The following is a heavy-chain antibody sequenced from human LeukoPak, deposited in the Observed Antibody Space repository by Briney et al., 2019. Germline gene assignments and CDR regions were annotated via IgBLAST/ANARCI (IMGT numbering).Heavy chain of an antibody. J-gene: IGHJ6*03. CDR1: GYTFTGYY. D-gene: IGHD2-2*01. CDR2: INPNSGGT. Sequence: ASVKVSCKASGYTFTGYYMHWVRQAPGQGLEWMGWINPNSGGTNYAQKFQGRVTMTRDTPISTAYMELSRLRSDDTAVYYCARARSSSTSSVHYYYYYMDVWGKGTTVTVSS. V-gene: IGHV1-2*02. CDR3: ARARSSSTSSVHYYYYYMDV.